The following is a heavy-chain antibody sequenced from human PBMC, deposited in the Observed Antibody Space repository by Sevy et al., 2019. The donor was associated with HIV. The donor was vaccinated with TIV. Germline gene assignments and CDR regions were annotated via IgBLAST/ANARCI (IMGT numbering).Heavy chain of an antibody. D-gene: IGHD6-13*01. CDR3: AKTHSSSWYYGMDV. CDR1: GFTFSSYG. J-gene: IGHJ6*02. V-gene: IGHV3-30*02. CDR2: IRYDGSNK. Sequence: GSLRLSCAASGFTFSSYGMHWVRQAPGKGLEWVAFIRYDGSNKYYADSVKGRFTISRDNSKNTLYLQMNSLRAEDTAVYYCAKTHSSSWYYGMDVWGQGTTVTVS.